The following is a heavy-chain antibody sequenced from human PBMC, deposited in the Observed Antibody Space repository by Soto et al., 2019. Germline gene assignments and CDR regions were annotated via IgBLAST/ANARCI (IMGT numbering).Heavy chain of an antibody. CDR3: VKERTSRVTVDYYGVDV. D-gene: IGHD4-17*01. CDR2: VTDSGERV. Sequence: GGSLRLSCTGSGFTFSAYAMSWVRQAPGKGLEWVSTVTDSGERVYYADSVKGRFTFSRDNSKNMLSLQMNSVRAEDTALYYCVKERTSRVTVDYYGVDVWGHGTTVTVSS. J-gene: IGHJ6*02. V-gene: IGHV3-23*01. CDR1: GFTFSAYA.